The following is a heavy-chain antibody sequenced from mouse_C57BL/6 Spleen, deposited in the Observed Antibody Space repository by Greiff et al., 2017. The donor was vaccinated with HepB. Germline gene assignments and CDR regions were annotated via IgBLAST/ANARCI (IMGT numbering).Heavy chain of an antibody. CDR3: ARGEELRYFDV. D-gene: IGHD2-1*01. Sequence: VQLQQSGPELVKPGASVKISCKASGYAFSSSWMNWVKQRPGKGLEWIGRIYPGDGDTNYNGKFKGKATLTADKSSSTAYMQLSSLTSEDSAVYFCARGEELRYFDVWGTGTTVTVSS. CDR1: GYAFSSSW. V-gene: IGHV1-82*01. CDR2: IYPGDGDT. J-gene: IGHJ1*03.